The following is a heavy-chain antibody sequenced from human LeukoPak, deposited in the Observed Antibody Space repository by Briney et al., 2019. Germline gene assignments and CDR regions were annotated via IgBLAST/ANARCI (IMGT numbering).Heavy chain of an antibody. J-gene: IGHJ4*02. CDR3: AKRGVVIRVILVGFHKEAYYFDS. Sequence: GGSLRLFCAVSGITLSNYAMTWVRQAPGKGLECVAGISGSGGGTNYADSVKGRFTISRDNYKNTLYLQMNSLGAEETAVYFCAKRGVVIRVILVGFHKEAYYFDSWGQGALVTVSS. CDR2: ISGSGGGT. V-gene: IGHV3-23*01. D-gene: IGHD3-22*01. CDR1: GITLSNYA.